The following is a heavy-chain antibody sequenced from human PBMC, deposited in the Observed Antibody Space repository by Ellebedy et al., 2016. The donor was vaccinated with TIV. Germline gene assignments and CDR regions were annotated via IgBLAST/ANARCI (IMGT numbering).Heavy chain of an antibody. CDR3: AKALYKGNGYDFIFDY. V-gene: IGHV3-30*18. D-gene: IGHD3-3*01. CDR1: KFTFSNFA. CDR2: FSDDDKSI. Sequence: GGSLRLSXVASKFTFSNFAMHWVRQAPGKGLEWVATFSDDDKSIHYTESVKGRFTISRDNSRNTVYLQMNGLRADDTAVYYCAKALYKGNGYDFIFDYWGQGTLVTVSS. J-gene: IGHJ4*02.